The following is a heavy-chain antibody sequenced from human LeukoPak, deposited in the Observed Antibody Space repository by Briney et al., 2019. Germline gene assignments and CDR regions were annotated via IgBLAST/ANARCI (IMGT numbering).Heavy chain of an antibody. J-gene: IGHJ4*02. CDR3: AYSCSSTSCPLDY. CDR1: GYSFTSYG. V-gene: IGHV1-18*01. D-gene: IGHD2-2*01. Sequence: SVKVSCKASGYSFTSYGISWVRQAPEQRLEWRGWISAYNGNTNYAQTLQGRVTMTTDTSTSTAYMELRSLRSDDTAVYYCAYSCSSTSCPLDYWGQGTLVTVSS. CDR2: ISAYNGNT.